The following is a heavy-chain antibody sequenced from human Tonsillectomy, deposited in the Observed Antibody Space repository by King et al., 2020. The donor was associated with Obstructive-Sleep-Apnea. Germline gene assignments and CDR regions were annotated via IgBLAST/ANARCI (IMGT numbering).Heavy chain of an antibody. V-gene: IGHV3-30*04. CDR3: AREGESGSYWSGPKDAFDI. J-gene: IGHJ3*02. CDR1: GFTFSSYA. Sequence: VQLVESGGGVVQPGRSLRLSCAVSGFTFSSYAMHWVRQAPGKGLEWVAVISYDGSNKYYADSVKGRFTISRDNSKNTLYLQMNSLRAEDTAVYYCAREGESGSYWSGPKDAFDIWGQGTMVTVSS. D-gene: IGHD1-26*01. CDR2: ISYDGSNK.